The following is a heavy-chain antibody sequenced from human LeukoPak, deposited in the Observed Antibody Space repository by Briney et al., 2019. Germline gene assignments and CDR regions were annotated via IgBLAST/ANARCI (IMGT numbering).Heavy chain of an antibody. Sequence: GGSLRLSCVASGFTFSSYGMSWVRQAPGKGLEWVSAIGGRDGSTYYADSVKGRFTISRDNSKNTLYVQMNSLRAEDTAVYYCAKGHYYGSGSLDYWGQGTLVTVSS. J-gene: IGHJ4*02. CDR3: AKGHYYGSGSLDY. V-gene: IGHV3-23*01. CDR2: IGGRDGST. CDR1: GFTFSSYG. D-gene: IGHD3-10*01.